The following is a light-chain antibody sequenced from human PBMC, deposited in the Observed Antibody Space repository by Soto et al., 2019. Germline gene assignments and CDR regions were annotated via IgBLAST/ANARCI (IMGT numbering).Light chain of an antibody. V-gene: IGLV1-44*01. CDR3: AAWDDSLNGVV. CDR2: NNN. Sequence: QSVLTQPPSASGTPGQRLPMVCFGRGSTIGSTTVKWYQQLPGTAPKLLIYNNNQRPSGVPDRFSGSKSGTSASLAISGLQSEDEADYYCAAWDDSLNGVVFGGGTKLTVL. CDR1: GSTIGSTT. J-gene: IGLJ3*02.